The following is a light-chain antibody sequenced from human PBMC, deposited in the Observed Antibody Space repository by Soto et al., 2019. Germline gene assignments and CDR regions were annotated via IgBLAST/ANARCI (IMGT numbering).Light chain of an antibody. CDR2: SNH. CDR1: SSNIGSNN. J-gene: IGLJ1*01. V-gene: IGLV1-44*01. Sequence: QSVLTQPPSASGTPGQRVTISCSGSSSNIGSNNVNWYQHLPGTAPKLLIYSNHQRPSGVPDRFSGSKSGTSASLAISGLQSEDEADYYCQSYGDSLSGYVFGTGTKVAVL. CDR3: QSYGDSLSGYV.